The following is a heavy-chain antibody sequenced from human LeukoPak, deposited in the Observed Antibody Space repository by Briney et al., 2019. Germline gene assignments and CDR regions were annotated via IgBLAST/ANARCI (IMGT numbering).Heavy chain of an antibody. CDR2: LIPIFGTV. J-gene: IGHJ5*02. Sequence: SVKVSCKPSGGTFSTYAISWVRQAPGQGLEWMGRLIPIFGTVNYAQNFQGRVTITTDESTSTAYMELSSLRSEDTAVYYCASEENWSDPWGQGTLVTVSS. V-gene: IGHV1-69*05. CDR3: ASEENWSDP. CDR1: GGTFSTYA.